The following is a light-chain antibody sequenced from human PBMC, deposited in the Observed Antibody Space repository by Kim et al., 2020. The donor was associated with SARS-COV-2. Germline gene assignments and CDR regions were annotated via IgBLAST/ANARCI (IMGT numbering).Light chain of an antibody. CDR1: SSDVGGYNY. CDR2: EVS. Sequence: GQSVTIPCTGTSSDVGGYNYVSWYQQHPGKVPKLMIYEVSKRPSGVPDRFSGSKSGNTASLTVSGLQAEDEADYYCSSYAGSSNLVFGGGTQLTVL. CDR3: SSYAGSSNLV. J-gene: IGLJ2*01. V-gene: IGLV2-8*01.